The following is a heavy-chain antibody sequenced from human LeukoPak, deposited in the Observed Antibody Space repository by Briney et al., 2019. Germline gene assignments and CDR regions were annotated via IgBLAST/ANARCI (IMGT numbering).Heavy chain of an antibody. D-gene: IGHD1/OR15-1a*01. J-gene: IGHJ3*02. CDR2: IYYTGDA. CDR1: GDSISSSSYY. CDR3: ARDSRTVNDAFDI. V-gene: IGHV4-39*07. Sequence: SETLSLTCTVPGDSISSSSYYWGWIRQPPGKGLEYIGTIYYTGDAYYNPSLKSRVTISVDTSKNQFSLKLSSVTAADTAVYYCARDSRTVNDAFDIWGQGTMVTVSS.